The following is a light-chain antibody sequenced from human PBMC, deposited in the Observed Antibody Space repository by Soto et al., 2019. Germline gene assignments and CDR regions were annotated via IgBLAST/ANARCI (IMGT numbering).Light chain of an antibody. Sequence: QYALTQPPSASGSPGQSVTISCTGTSSDVGGYNYVSWYQQHPGKAPKLMIYEVSKRPSGVPDRFSGSKSGNTASLTVSGLQAEDDADYYCSSYAGSNILYVFGTGTKLTVL. CDR2: EVS. CDR1: SSDVGGYNY. CDR3: SSYAGSNILYV. J-gene: IGLJ1*01. V-gene: IGLV2-8*01.